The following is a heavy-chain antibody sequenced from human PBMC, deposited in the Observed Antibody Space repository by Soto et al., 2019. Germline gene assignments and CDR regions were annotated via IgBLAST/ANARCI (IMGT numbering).Heavy chain of an antibody. CDR3: ARDATIYDFWSGPRVYFDY. Sequence: EASVKVSCKASGYTFTSYDSNWVRQATGQGLEWMGWMNPNSGNTGYAQKFQGRVTMTRNTSISTAYMELSSLRSEDTAVYYCARDATIYDFWSGPRVYFDYWGQGTLVTVSS. CDR1: GYTFTSYD. CDR2: MNPNSGNT. J-gene: IGHJ4*02. D-gene: IGHD3-3*01. V-gene: IGHV1-8*01.